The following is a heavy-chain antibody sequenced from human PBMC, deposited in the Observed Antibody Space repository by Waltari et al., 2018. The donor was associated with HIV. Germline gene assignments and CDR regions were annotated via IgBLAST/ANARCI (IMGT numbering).Heavy chain of an antibody. Sequence: EVQLVESGGGLIQPGGSLRLSRAASGFTVSSTYMCWARQAPGKGLEWVSVIYSGGSTYYADSVKGRFTISRDNSKNTLYLQMNSLRAEDTAVYYCARGRQPDAFDIWGQGTMVTVSS. J-gene: IGHJ3*02. CDR2: IYSGGST. CDR3: ARGRQPDAFDI. D-gene: IGHD6-13*01. CDR1: GFTVSSTY. V-gene: IGHV3-53*01.